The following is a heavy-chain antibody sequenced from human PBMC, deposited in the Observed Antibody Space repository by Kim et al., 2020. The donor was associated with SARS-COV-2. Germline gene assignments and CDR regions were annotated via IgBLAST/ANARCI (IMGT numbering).Heavy chain of an antibody. Sequence: SQKFQGRVTITRDTSASTAYMELSSLRSEDTAVYYCARCIAAAGTIWFDPWGQGTLVTVSS. CDR3: ARCIAAAGTIWFDP. J-gene: IGHJ5*02. D-gene: IGHD6-13*01. V-gene: IGHV1-3*01.